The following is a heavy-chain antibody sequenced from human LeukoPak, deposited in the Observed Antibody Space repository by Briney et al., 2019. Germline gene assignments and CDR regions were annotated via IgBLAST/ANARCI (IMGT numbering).Heavy chain of an antibody. V-gene: IGHV4-34*01. J-gene: IGHJ4*02. D-gene: IGHD3-22*01. CDR1: GGSFSGYY. CDR3: ARATVDSSGYYYVLHFDY. CDR2: INHSGST. Sequence: SETLSLTCAVSGGSFSGYYWSWIRQPPGKGLEWIGEINHSGSTNYNPSLKSRVTMSVDTSKNQFSLKLSSVTAADTAVYYCARATVDSSGYYYVLHFDYWGQGTLVTVSS.